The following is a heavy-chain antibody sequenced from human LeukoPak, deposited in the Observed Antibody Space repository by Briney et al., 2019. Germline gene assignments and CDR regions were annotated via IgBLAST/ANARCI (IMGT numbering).Heavy chain of an antibody. CDR1: GGSFSGYY. CDR3: ASLKRGLAMVRGVLDD. CDR2: INHSGTT. V-gene: IGHV4-34*01. Sequence: KPSETLSLTCAVHGGSFSGYYWTWIRQPPGKGLEWIGEINHSGTTNYNPSLKSRVTISVDTSKNQFSLKLTSVTAADTAVYYCASLKRGLAMVRGVLDDWGQGILVTVSS. J-gene: IGHJ4*02. D-gene: IGHD3-10*01.